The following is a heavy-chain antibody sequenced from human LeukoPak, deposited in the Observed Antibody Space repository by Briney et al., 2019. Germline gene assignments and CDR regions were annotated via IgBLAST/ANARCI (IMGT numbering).Heavy chain of an antibody. CDR2: IYTSGST. J-gene: IGHJ5*02. Sequence: SETLSLTCTVSGVSITSYKWSWLRQSPGKGLEWIGYIYTSGSTNYNPSLKSRVTISVDTSKNQFSLKLSSVTAADTAVYYCARHTYSSRSQMGPWGQGTLVTVSS. CDR3: ARHTYSSRSQMGP. V-gene: IGHV4-4*09. D-gene: IGHD6-13*01. CDR1: GVSITSYK.